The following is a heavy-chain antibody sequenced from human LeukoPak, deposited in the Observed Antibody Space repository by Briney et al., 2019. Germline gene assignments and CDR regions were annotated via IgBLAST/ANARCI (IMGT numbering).Heavy chain of an antibody. CDR1: GFTFSSYS. D-gene: IGHD2-15*01. CDR3: ARDGGRREDY. V-gene: IGHV3-48*01. CDR2: ISSSSTI. J-gene: IGHJ4*02. Sequence: GGSLRLSCAASGFTFSSYSMNWVRQAPGKGLEWVSYISSSSTIYYADSVKGRFTISRDNAKNSLYLQMNSLRAEDTAVYYCARDGGRREDYWGQGALVTVSS.